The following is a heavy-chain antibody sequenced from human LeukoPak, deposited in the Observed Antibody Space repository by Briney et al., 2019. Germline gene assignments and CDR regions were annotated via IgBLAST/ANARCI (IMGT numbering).Heavy chain of an antibody. CDR1: GGSISSGDYY. CDR2: SYYSGST. CDR3: ARGVWTEAAGNRWFDP. V-gene: IGHV4-30-4*01. J-gene: IGHJ5*02. D-gene: IGHD6-13*01. Sequence: PSQTLSLTCTVSGGSISSGDYYWSWIRQPPGKGLEWIGYSYYSGSTYYNPSLKSRVTISVDTSKNQFSLKLSSVTAAGTAVYYCARGVWTEAAGNRWFDPWGQGTLVTVSS.